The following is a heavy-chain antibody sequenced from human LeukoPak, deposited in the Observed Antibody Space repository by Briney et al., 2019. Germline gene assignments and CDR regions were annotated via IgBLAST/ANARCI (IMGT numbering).Heavy chain of an antibody. V-gene: IGHV3-33*01. D-gene: IGHD2-15*01. CDR2: IWYDGSNK. Sequence: GSLRLSCAASGFTFSSYGMHWVRQAPGKGLEWVAVIWYDGSNKYYADSVKGRFTISRDNSKNTLYLQMNSLRAEDTAVYYCAREMRGGDIAFDIWGQGTMVTVSS. CDR1: GFTFSSYG. J-gene: IGHJ3*02. CDR3: AREMRGGDIAFDI.